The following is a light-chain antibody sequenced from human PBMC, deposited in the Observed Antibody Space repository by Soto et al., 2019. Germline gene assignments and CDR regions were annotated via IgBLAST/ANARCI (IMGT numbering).Light chain of an antibody. V-gene: IGLV2-8*01. J-gene: IGLJ2*01. Sequence: QSALTQPPSASGSPGQSVTISCTGTSNDIGFYNYVSWYLQYPGEAPKLMIYEVTKRPSGVPARFSGSKSGNTASLTVSGLQAEDEGNYYCSSYGGSNNLIFGGGTKLTVL. CDR3: SSYGGSNNLI. CDR1: SNDIGFYNY. CDR2: EVT.